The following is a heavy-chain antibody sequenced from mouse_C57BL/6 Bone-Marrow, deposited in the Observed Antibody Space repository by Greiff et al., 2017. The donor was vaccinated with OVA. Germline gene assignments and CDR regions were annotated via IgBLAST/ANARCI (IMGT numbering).Heavy chain of an antibody. CDR2: IYPGGGYT. J-gene: IGHJ4*01. V-gene: IGHV1-63*01. D-gene: IGHD2-1*01. CDR1: GYTFTNYW. CDR3: ARAWGNSYAMDC. Sequence: QVQLKESGAELVRPGTSVKMSCKASGYTFTNYWIGWAKQRPGHGLEWIGDIYPGGGYTNYNEKFKGKATLTADKSSSTAYMQFSSLTSEDSAIYYCARAWGNSYAMDCWGQGTSVTLSS.